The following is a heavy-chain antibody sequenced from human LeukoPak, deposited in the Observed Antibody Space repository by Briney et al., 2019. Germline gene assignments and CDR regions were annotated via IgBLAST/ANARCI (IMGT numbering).Heavy chain of an antibody. CDR2: ISSSSSYI. D-gene: IGHD3-3*01. J-gene: IGHJ6*03. CDR3: ARDDPTRITIFGVVINPPYMDV. Sequence: GGSLRLSCAASGFTFSSYSMNWVRQAPGKGLEWVSSISSSSSYIYYADSVKGRFTISRDNAKNSLYLQMNSLRAEDTAVYYCARDDPTRITIFGVVINPPYMDVWGKGTTVTVSS. CDR1: GFTFSSYS. V-gene: IGHV3-21*01.